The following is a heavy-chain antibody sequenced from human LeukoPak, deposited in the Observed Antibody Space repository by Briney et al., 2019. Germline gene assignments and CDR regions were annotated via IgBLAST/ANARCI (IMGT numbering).Heavy chain of an antibody. CDR2: ISSSGAYI. D-gene: IGHD3/OR15-3a*01. CDR3: ARHPFGLVISHSEY. V-gene: IGHV3-21*01. J-gene: IGHJ4*02. Sequence: TGGSLRLSCAASGFTFSDYSVNWVRQAPGKGLEWVSSISSSGAYIHYADSVKGRFTISRDNAKNSLYLQMNSLRAEDTAVYYCARHPFGLVISHSEYWGQGTLVTVSA. CDR1: GFTFSDYS.